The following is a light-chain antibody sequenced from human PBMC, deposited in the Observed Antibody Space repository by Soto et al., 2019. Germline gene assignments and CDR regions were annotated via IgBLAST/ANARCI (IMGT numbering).Light chain of an antibody. Sequence: EVVLTQSPGTLSLSPGGRATLSCRASQSVSRRLAWYQQRPGQSPRLLISGASMRASGVPDRFSGSGSGTDFTLTISRLEPEDFAVYYCQQYGSSGTFGQGTKVDIK. CDR3: QQYGSSGT. V-gene: IGKV3-20*01. J-gene: IGKJ1*01. CDR1: QSVSRR. CDR2: GAS.